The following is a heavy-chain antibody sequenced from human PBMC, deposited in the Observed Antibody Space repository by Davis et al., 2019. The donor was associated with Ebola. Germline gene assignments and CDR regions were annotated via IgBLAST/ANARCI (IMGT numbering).Heavy chain of an antibody. J-gene: IGHJ4*02. CDR3: ARDSSSYSSSSMWVDY. CDR1: GFTSSSYG. V-gene: IGHV3-33*01. CDR2: IWYDGSNK. Sequence: PGGSLRLSCAASGFTSSSYGMHWVRQAPGKGLEWVAVIWYDGSNKYYADSVKGRLTISRDNSKNTPYLQMNSLRAEDTAVYYCARDSSSYSSSSMWVDYWGQGTLVTVSS. D-gene: IGHD6-6*01.